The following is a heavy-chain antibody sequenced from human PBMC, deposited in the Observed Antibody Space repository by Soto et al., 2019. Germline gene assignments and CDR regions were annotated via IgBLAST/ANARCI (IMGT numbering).Heavy chain of an antibody. CDR1: GASVSSNSAA. J-gene: IGHJ5*02. CDR2: TYYRSEWYN. V-gene: IGHV6-1*01. Sequence: SQTLSLTCAISGASVSSNSAAWNWIRQSPSRGLEWLGRTYYRSEWYNDYALSVKSRITINPDTSKNQFSLQLNSVTPEDTAVYYCARGRQVVPAATVPSGLDPWGKGT. D-gene: IGHD2-2*01. CDR3: ARGRQVVPAATVPSGLDP.